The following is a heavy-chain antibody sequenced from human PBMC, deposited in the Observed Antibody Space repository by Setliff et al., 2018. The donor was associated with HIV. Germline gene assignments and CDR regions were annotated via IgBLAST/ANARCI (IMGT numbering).Heavy chain of an antibody. CDR3: ARDPYCSGDGCFRYYQH. J-gene: IGHJ1*01. V-gene: IGHV4-59*12. CDR2: IHYSGSI. Sequence: SETLSLTCTVSGGSIKSYYWSWIRHHPGKGLEWIGYIHYSGSIYYNPSLKSRVTISVDTSKNQFSLNLSSVTAADTAIYFCARDPYCSGDGCFRYYQHWGRGTLVTVSS. CDR1: GGSIKSYY. D-gene: IGHD2-15*01.